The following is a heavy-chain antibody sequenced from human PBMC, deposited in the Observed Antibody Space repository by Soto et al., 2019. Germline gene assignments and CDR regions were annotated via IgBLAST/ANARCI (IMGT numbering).Heavy chain of an antibody. J-gene: IGHJ6*03. V-gene: IGHV4-34*01. D-gene: IGHD4-4*01. Sequence: SETLSLTCAVYGGSFSGYYWSWIRQPPGKGLEWIGEINHSGSTNYNPSLKSRFTISVDTSKNQFSLKLSSVTAADTAVYYCARGVYSNYANYYYYYMDVWGKGTTVTVSS. CDR3: ARGVYSNYANYYYYYMDV. CDR2: INHSGST. CDR1: GGSFSGYY.